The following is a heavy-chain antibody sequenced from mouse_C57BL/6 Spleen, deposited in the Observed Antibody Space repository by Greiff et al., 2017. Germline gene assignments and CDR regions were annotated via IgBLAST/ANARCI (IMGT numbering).Heavy chain of an antibody. D-gene: IGHD2-4*01. CDR1: GFTFSDYG. CDR2: ISSGSSTI. J-gene: IGHJ3*01. V-gene: IGHV5-17*01. CDR3: ARAKDYGGGAWFAY. Sequence: EVHLVESGGGLVKPGGSLKLSCAASGFTFSDYGLHWVRQAPEKGLEWVAYISSGSSTIYYADTVKGRFTISSDNAKNTLFLQMTSLRSEDTAMYYCARAKDYGGGAWFAYWGQGTLVTVSA.